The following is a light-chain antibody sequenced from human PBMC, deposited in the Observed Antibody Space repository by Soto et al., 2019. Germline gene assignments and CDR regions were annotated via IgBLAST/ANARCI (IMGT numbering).Light chain of an antibody. CDR1: VLAKKY. J-gene: IGLJ2*01. Sequence: SYELTQPSSVSVSPGQTARITCSGDVLAKKYARWFQQKPGQAPVLVIYKDSERPSGIPERFSGSSSGTTVTLTISVAQVEDEADYYCYSAADNKGVFGGGTKLTVL. V-gene: IGLV3-27*01. CDR2: KDS. CDR3: YSAADNKGV.